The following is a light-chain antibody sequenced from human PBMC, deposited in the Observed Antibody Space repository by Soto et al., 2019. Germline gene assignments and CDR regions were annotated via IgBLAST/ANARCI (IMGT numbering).Light chain of an antibody. CDR2: QAS. CDR3: QQYGSSPKT. CDR1: QSVSVW. V-gene: IGKV1-5*03. Sequence: DFQMTQSPSTLSASVGDRVTITCRASQSVSVWLAWYQQKPGKAPKLLIYQASILQSGVPSRFSGSGSGTDFTLTISRLEPEDFAVYYCQQYGSSPKTFGQGTKVDIK. J-gene: IGKJ1*01.